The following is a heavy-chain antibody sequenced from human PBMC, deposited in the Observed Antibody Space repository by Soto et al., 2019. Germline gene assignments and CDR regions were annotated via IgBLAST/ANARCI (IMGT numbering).Heavy chain of an antibody. V-gene: IGHV4-59*01. D-gene: IGHD3-22*01. J-gene: IGHJ4*02. Sequence: PSETLSFTCTVSGGSISSYYLSWIRQPPGKGLEWIEYIYYSGSTNYNPSLKSRVTISVDTSKNQFSLKLSSVTAADTAVYYCARGTYDSSGYYEDYWGQGTLVTVSS. CDR1: GGSISSYY. CDR2: IYYSGST. CDR3: ARGTYDSSGYYEDY.